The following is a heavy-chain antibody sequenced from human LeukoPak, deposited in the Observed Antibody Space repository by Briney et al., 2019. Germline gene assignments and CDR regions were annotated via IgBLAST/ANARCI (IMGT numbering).Heavy chain of an antibody. D-gene: IGHD5-12*01. CDR2: ISGSGGTT. J-gene: IGHJ4*02. CDR1: GFTFSSYA. CDR3: AKGDVVTAIFPLDY. V-gene: IGHV3-23*01. Sequence: PGGSLRLSCAASGFTFSSYAMSWVRQAPGKGLEWVSGISGSGGTTYYVDSVQGRFTISRDNSKKTLFLQMSSLRAEDTAVYYCAKGDVVTAIFPLDYWGQGTLVIVSS.